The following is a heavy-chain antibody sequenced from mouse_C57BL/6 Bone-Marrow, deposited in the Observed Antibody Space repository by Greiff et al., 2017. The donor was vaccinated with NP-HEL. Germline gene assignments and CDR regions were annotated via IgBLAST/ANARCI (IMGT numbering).Heavy chain of an antibody. J-gene: IGHJ2*01. D-gene: IGHD1-1*01. Sequence: VQLQQSGAELVKPGASVKLSCTASGFNIKDYYMHWVKQRTEQGLEWIGRIDPEDGETKYAPKFQGKATRTAYTSSNTACLQLSSLTSEDTAVYYCASCYGSSYLLFDYWGQGTTLTVSS. CDR3: ASCYGSSYLLFDY. CDR1: GFNIKDYY. CDR2: IDPEDGET. V-gene: IGHV14-2*01.